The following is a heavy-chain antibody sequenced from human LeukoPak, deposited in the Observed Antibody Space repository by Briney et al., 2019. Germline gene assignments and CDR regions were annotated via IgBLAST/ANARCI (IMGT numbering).Heavy chain of an antibody. CDR1: GFTVSSSY. CDR3: ARGGVGATTYVWFDP. V-gene: IGHV3-66*01. Sequence: GGSLRLSCAASGFTVSSSYMSWVRQAPGKGLEWVSVIYSGGSGGSTYYADSVKGRFTISRDNSKNTLYLQMNSLRAEDTAVYYCARGGVGATTYVWFDPWGQGTLVTVSS. J-gene: IGHJ5*02. D-gene: IGHD1-26*01. CDR2: IYSGGSGGST.